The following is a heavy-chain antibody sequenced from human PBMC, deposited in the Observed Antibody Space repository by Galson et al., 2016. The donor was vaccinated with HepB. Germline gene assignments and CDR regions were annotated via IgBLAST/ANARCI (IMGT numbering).Heavy chain of an antibody. D-gene: IGHD3-16*01. CDR2: IYPGDSDI. J-gene: IGHJ3*01. CDR1: GYRFTDYW. V-gene: IGHV5-51*01. CDR3: ARHVTIGGSYNRVDAFDV. Sequence: QSGAEVKEPGESLKISCQASGYRFTDYWVAWVRQMPGKGLEWMGIIYPGDSDIRYSQSFQGQVTISVDKSISAAYLQWNSLKASDTAIYYCARHVTIGGSYNRVDAFDVWGQGTVVSVSS.